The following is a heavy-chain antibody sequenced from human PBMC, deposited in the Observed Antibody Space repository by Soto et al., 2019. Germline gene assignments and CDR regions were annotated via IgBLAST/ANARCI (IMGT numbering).Heavy chain of an antibody. CDR3: AREWGKRITIFGVVIPARYYYYGMDV. CDR1: GYTFTGYY. D-gene: IGHD3-3*01. CDR2: INPNSGGT. V-gene: IGHV1-2*02. Sequence: ASVKVSCKASGYTFTGYYMHWVRQAPGQGLEWMGWINPNSGGTNYAQKFQGRVTMTRDTSISTAYMELSRPRSDDTAVYYCAREWGKRITIFGVVIPARYYYYGMDVWGQGTTVTVSS. J-gene: IGHJ6*02.